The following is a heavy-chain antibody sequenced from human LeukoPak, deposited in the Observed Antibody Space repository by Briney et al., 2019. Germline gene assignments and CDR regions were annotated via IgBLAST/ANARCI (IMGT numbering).Heavy chain of an antibody. CDR2: IYYSGST. CDR3: ARDSGGRDAFDI. V-gene: IGHV4-59*01. Sequence: PSETLSLTCTVSPGSISSYYWSWIRQPPGKGLEWIGYIYYSGSTNYNPSLKSRVTISVDTSKNQFSLKLSSVTAADTAVYYCARDSGGRDAFDIWGQGTMVTVSS. D-gene: IGHD3-10*01. CDR1: PGSISSYY. J-gene: IGHJ3*02.